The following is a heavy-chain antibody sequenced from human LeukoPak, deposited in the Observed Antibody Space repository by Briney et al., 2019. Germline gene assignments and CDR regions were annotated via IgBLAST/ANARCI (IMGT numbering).Heavy chain of an antibody. CDR3: AKSNGYGLIDY. D-gene: IGHD5-12*01. CDR1: GGSISSYY. Sequence: SETLSLTCTVSGGSISSYYWSWIRQPAGKGLEWIGRIDISGSTNDNPSLKSRVTMSVDTSKNQFSLKLSSVTAADTAMYYCAKSNGYGLIDYWGQGTLDTVSS. V-gene: IGHV4-4*07. CDR2: IDISGST. J-gene: IGHJ4*02.